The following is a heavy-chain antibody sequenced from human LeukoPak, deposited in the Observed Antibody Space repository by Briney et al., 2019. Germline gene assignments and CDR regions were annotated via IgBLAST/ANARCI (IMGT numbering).Heavy chain of an antibody. Sequence: PSGGSLRLSCAASGFTFSSYEMNWVRQAPGKGLEWVANIKQDGSEKYYVDSVKGRFTISRDNAKNSLYLQMNSLRAEDTAVYYCARVSPNTVTTLQYFDYWGQGTLVTVSS. CDR2: IKQDGSEK. D-gene: IGHD4-17*01. CDR1: GFTFSSYE. J-gene: IGHJ4*02. V-gene: IGHV3-7*01. CDR3: ARVSPNTVTTLQYFDY.